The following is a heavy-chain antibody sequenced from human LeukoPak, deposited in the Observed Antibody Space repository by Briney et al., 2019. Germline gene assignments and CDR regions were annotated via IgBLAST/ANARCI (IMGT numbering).Heavy chain of an antibody. CDR3: ARDSVEASNYFDY. V-gene: IGHV3-7*01. J-gene: IGHJ4*02. Sequence: GGSLRLSCAASGFTFSNYWMSWVRQAPGKGLEWVANIKQDGSEKYYVDSVKGRFTISRDNAKNSLYLQMNSLRVEDTAVYYCARDSVEASNYFDYWGQGTLVTVSS. CDR1: GFTFSNYW. CDR2: IKQDGSEK. D-gene: IGHD4-23*01.